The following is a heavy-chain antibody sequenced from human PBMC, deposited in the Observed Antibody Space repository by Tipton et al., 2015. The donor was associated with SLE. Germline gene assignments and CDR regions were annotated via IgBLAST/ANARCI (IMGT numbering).Heavy chain of an antibody. V-gene: IGHV4-4*07. CDR1: GGSISPYY. CDR3: ARDLTYYYDSRGLGGAFVI. CDR2: IHFSGLT. J-gene: IGHJ3*02. D-gene: IGHD3-22*01. Sequence: TLSLTCAVSGGSISPYYWPWIRQPAGKGLEWIGRIHFSGLTRYNPSLQSRLTMSLDTSQNQFSLNLSSVTAADTAVYYCARDLTYYYDSRGLGGAFVIWGQGTMVTVSS.